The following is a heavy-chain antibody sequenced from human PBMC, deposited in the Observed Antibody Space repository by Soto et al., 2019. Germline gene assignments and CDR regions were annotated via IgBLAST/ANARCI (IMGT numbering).Heavy chain of an antibody. V-gene: IGHV4-39*07. CDR1: GCTISSRNYD. CDR3: ASSDFSWDPNKGTSADLDYDILTGRLGGPYGMDV. Sequence: PSENLSLPFTVSGCTISSRNYDWGWIRQTSGKGLEGIVSIYYRWSTYYNPSLKSRVTISVDTSKNQFSLKLSSVTAADTAVYYCASSDFSWDPNKGTSADLDYDILTGRLGGPYGMDVWGQGTTVS. CDR2: IYYRWST. J-gene: IGHJ6*02. D-gene: IGHD3-9*01.